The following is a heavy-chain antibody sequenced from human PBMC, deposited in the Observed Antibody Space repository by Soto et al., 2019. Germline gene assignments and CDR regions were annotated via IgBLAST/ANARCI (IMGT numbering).Heavy chain of an antibody. D-gene: IGHD1-26*01. Sequence: EVQLVESGGGLVQPGGSLRLSCAASGFTFSSYDMHWVRQATGKGLEWVSAIGTAGDTYYPGSVKGRFTISRENAKNSLYLQMNSLRAEDTAVYYCARADLLLVGATTSYYYYGMDVWGQGTTVTVSS. CDR2: IGTAGDT. CDR3: ARADLLLVGATTSYYYYGMDV. V-gene: IGHV3-13*01. J-gene: IGHJ6*02. CDR1: GFTFSSYD.